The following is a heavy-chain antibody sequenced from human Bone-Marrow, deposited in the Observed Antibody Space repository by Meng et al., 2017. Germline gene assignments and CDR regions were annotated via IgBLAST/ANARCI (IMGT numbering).Heavy chain of an antibody. CDR1: GGTFSSYT. Sequence: KVSCKASGGTFSSYTISWVRQAPGQGLEWMGRIIPILGIANYAQKFQGRVTITADKSTSTAYMELSSLRSEDTAVYYCARGRPTVAGTDYFDYWGQGTLVTVSS. CDR2: IIPILGIA. D-gene: IGHD6-19*01. V-gene: IGHV1-69*02. CDR3: ARGRPTVAGTDYFDY. J-gene: IGHJ4*02.